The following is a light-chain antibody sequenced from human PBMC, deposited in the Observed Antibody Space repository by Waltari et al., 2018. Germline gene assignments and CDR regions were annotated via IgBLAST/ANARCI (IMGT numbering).Light chain of an antibody. CDR2: SAS. J-gene: IGKJ1*01. V-gene: IGKV1-27*01. CDR3: RKFDSAPWT. Sequence: DIQMTQSPSSLSASIGDRVTITCRAGKGIDTFLAWYQQKPGKVPRLLIYSASILQRGVPSRFSGGGSGTDFTITISSLQPEDGATYYCRKFDSAPWTFGQGTSVEIK. CDR1: KGIDTF.